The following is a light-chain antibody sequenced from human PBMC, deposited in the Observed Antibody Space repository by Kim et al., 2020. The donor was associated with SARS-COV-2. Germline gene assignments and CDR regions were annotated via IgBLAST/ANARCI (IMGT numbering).Light chain of an antibody. J-gene: IGLJ1*01. CDR3: NSRDSSGNNFV. V-gene: IGLV3-19*01. CDR1: SLRSYY. Sequence: SSELTQDPAVSVALGQTVRITCQGDSLRSYYASWYQQKPGQAPVLVIYGKNNRPSGIPDRFSGSSSGNTASLTITGAQAENEADYYLNSRDSSGNNFVFG. CDR2: GKN.